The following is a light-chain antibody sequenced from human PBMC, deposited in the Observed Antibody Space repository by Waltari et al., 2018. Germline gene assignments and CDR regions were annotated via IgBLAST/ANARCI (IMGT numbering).Light chain of an antibody. J-gene: IGKJ4*01. CDR1: QCVSRY. V-gene: IGKV3-11*01. CDR3: QQRSDWLLT. Sequence: CRARQCVSRYLAVYQQKSGQAPRLPIYDASNRATGIPARFSGGGSGTDFTLTISSLEPEDFAVYYCQQRSDWLLTFGGGTKVEIK. CDR2: DAS.